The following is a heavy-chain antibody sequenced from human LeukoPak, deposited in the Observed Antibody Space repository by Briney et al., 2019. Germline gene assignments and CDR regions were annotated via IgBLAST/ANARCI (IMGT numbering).Heavy chain of an antibody. Sequence: PSETLSLTCAVYGGSFSGYYWSWIRQPPGKGLEWIGEINHSGSTNYNPSLKSRVTISVDRSKNQFSLKLSSVTAADTAVYYCARPSRFPSGGGFDPWGQGTLVTVSS. CDR2: INHSGST. CDR1: GGSFSGYY. CDR3: ARPSRFPSGGGFDP. D-gene: IGHD6-13*01. V-gene: IGHV4-34*01. J-gene: IGHJ5*02.